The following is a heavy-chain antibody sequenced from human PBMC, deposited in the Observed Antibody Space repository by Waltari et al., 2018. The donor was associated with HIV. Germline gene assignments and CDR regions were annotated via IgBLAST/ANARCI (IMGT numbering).Heavy chain of an antibody. Sequence: EVQLVESGGGLVQPGRSLRLSCRGSGFTFADYGMSWLRQAPGKGLELVGFITSETYGGTAEYAASVTGRVVISREDSKSIAYLQMNSLEIEDTGVYYCSRPSGTLHSYGMDVWGQGTTVTVSS. CDR2: ITSETYGGTA. J-gene: IGHJ6*02. D-gene: IGHD1-26*01. V-gene: IGHV3-49*03. CDR3: SRPSGTLHSYGMDV. CDR1: GFTFADYG.